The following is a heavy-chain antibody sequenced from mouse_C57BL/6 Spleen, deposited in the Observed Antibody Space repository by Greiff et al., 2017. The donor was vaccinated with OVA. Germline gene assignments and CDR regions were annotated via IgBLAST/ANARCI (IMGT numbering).Heavy chain of an antibody. CDR3: ARDLYYGSSLYYAMDY. CDR2: ISYDGSN. Sequence: EVKLVESGPGLVKPSQSLSLTCSVTGYSITSGYYWNWIRQFPGNKLEWMGYISYDGSNNYNPSLKNRISITRDTSKNQFFLKLNSVTTEDTATYYCARDLYYGSSLYYAMDYWGQGTSVTVSS. V-gene: IGHV3-6*01. J-gene: IGHJ4*01. D-gene: IGHD1-1*01. CDR1: GYSITSGYY.